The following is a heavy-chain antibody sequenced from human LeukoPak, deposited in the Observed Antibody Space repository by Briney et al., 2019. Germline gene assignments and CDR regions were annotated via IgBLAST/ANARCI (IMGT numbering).Heavy chain of an antibody. J-gene: IGHJ4*02. Sequence: GGSLRLSCAASGFTFSSYAMSWVRQAPGKGLEWVSAISGSGGSTYYADSVKGRFTISRDNSKNTLYLQMNSLRAEDTAVYYCAKRKYQLPAGGGDDYWGQGTLVTVSS. D-gene: IGHD2-2*01. V-gene: IGHV3-23*01. CDR2: ISGSGGST. CDR3: AKRKYQLPAGGGDDY. CDR1: GFTFSSYA.